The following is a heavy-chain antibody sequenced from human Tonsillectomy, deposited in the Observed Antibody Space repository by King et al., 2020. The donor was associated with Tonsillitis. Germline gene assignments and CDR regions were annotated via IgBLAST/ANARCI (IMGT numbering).Heavy chain of an antibody. D-gene: IGHD6-19*01. CDR1: GFTFSSYS. CDR3: ARVERGIAVAEYYFDY. CDR2: ISSSSSTI. J-gene: IGHJ4*02. Sequence: VQLVESGGGLVQPGGSLRLSCAASGFTFSSYSMNWVRQAQGKGREWVSYISSSSSTIYYADSVKGRFTISRDNAKNSLYLQMNSLRDEDTAVYYCARVERGIAVAEYYFDYWGQGTLVTVSS. V-gene: IGHV3-48*02.